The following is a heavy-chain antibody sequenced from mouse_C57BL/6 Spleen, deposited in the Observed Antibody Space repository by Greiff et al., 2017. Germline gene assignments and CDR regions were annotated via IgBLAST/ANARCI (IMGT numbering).Heavy chain of an antibody. CDR3: ARGFPYYAMDY. V-gene: IGHV1-50*01. CDR1: GYTFTSYW. Sequence: QVQLQQPGAELVKPGASVKLSCKASGYTFTSYWMQWVKQRPGQGLEWIGEIDPSDSYTNYNQKFKGKATLTVDTSASTAYMQLSSLTSGDSAVYYCARGFPYYAMDYWGQGTSGTVSS. J-gene: IGHJ4*01. CDR2: IDPSDSYT.